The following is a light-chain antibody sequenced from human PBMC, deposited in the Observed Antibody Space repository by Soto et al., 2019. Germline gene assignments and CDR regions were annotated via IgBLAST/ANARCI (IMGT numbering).Light chain of an antibody. CDR1: QSVSSY. V-gene: IGKV3-11*01. CDR2: DAS. J-gene: IGKJ5*01. Sequence: EIVLTQSPATLSLSPGERATLSCRASQSVSSYLAWYQQKPGQAPRLLIYDASNRATGIPARFSGSGSGTDFTLTICSLEPEDFAVYYCQQRSNWITFGKGSRLEIK. CDR3: QQRSNWIT.